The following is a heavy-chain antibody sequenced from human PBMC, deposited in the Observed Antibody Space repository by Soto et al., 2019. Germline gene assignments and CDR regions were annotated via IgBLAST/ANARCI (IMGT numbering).Heavy chain of an antibody. J-gene: IGHJ2*01. V-gene: IGHV1-69*12. D-gene: IGHD6-6*01. Sequence: QVQLVQSGAEVKKPGSSVKVSCKASGGTFSSYAISWVRQAPGQGLEWMGGIIPIFGTANYAQKFQGRVTITADESTSPAYVELSRLRSEDTAVYYCARVVAFLGLPLTARYFDLWGRGTLVTVSS. CDR3: ARVVAFLGLPLTARYFDL. CDR1: GGTFSSYA. CDR2: IIPIFGTA.